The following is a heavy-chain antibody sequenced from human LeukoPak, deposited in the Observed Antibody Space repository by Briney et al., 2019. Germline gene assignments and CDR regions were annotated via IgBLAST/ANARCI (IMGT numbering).Heavy chain of an antibody. V-gene: IGHV4-39*01. CDR2: IYYSGST. J-gene: IGHJ4*02. CDR3: ARLGHDYGNYLALDY. CDR1: GGSISSSSYY. Sequence: SSETLSLTCTVSGGSISSSSYYWGWIRQPPGKGLEWIGSIYYSGSTYYNPSLKSRVTISVDTSKNQFSLKLSSVTAADTAVYYCARLGHDYGNYLALDYWGQGTLVTVSS. D-gene: IGHD4-11*01.